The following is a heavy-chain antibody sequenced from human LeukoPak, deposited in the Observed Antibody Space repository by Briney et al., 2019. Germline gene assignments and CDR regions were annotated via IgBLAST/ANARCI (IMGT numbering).Heavy chain of an antibody. D-gene: IGHD5-24*01. CDR1: GASISSNKYY. J-gene: IGHJ4*02. Sequence: SQTLSLTCNVSGASISSNKYYWTWIRQHPGKGLEWIGYIFTSGSTHSNPSLKSRVATSVDPSKNQFSLKMTSVTAADAAVYYCASTSRKGYNWYYFEFWGQGTLVTVSS. CDR2: IFTSGST. V-gene: IGHV4-31*03. CDR3: ASTSRKGYNWYYFEF.